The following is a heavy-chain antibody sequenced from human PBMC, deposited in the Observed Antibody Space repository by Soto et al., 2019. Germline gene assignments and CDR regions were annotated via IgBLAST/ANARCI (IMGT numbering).Heavy chain of an antibody. D-gene: IGHD6-13*01. V-gene: IGHV1-18*04. CDR3: ARALAAAGIGYCFDP. CDR2: ISAYNGNT. Sequence: QVQLVQSGAEVKKPGASVKVSCKASGYTFTNYGISWVRQAPGQGREWMGWISAYNGNTDYAQRFQGRVTMTTDTSTSTAYMELRSLRSDDTAVYYCARALAAAGIGYCFDPWGQGTLVTVSS. CDR1: GYTFTNYG. J-gene: IGHJ5*02.